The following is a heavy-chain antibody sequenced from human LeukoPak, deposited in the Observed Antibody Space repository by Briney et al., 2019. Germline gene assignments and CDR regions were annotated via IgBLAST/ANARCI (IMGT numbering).Heavy chain of an antibody. Sequence: GSLRLSCAASGFTVSSNYMSWVRQAPGKGLEWVSVIYSGGSTYYADSVKGRLTISRDNSKNTLYLEMNSLRAEDTAVYYCAACYDSSGYYDYWGQGTLVTVSS. CDR3: AACYDSSGYYDY. CDR1: GFTVSSNY. CDR2: IYSGGST. V-gene: IGHV3-53*01. J-gene: IGHJ4*02. D-gene: IGHD3-22*01.